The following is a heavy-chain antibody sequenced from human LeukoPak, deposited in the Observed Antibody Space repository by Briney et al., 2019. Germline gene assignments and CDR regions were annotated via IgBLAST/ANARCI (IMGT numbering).Heavy chain of an antibody. CDR3: ARDKAPGYCGGDCSPGWFDP. CDR1: GFTFSSYW. V-gene: IGHV3-7*03. D-gene: IGHD2-21*02. J-gene: IGHJ5*02. CDR2: IKQDGSEK. Sequence: PGGSLRLSCAASGFTFSSYWMSWVRQAPGKGLEWVANIKQDGSEKYYVDSVEGRFTISRDNSKNTLYLQMNSLRAEDTAVYYCARDKAPGYCGGDCSPGWFDPWGQGTLVTVSS.